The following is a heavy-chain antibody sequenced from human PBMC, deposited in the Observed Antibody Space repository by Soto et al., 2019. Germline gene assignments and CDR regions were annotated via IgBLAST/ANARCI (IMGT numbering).Heavy chain of an antibody. CDR1: SGSFSDYY. D-gene: IGHD3-10*01. CDR3: ARGRTIGSVSYY. V-gene: IGHV4-34*02. J-gene: IGHJ4*02. CDR2: INHSGST. Sequence: QVQLKQWGAGLLKPSETLSRTCAVYSGSFSDYYWSWIRQSPGKGPEWLGEINHSGSTNYNPSRKRRLAISLDTSVNQFSLKLSSVIVADTAVYYCARGRTIGSVSYYWGQGTLVTVSS.